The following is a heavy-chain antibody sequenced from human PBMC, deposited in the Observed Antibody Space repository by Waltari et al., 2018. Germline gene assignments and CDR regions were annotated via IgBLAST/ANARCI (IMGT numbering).Heavy chain of an antibody. J-gene: IGHJ4*02. CDR2: ISSGSSYI. CDR1: GFTFSSYT. D-gene: IGHD2-15*01. CDR3: AREWGVMVGTAGFYFDY. V-gene: IGHV3-21*01. Sequence: EVQLVGSGGGLVKPGGSLRLSCAASGFTFSSYTMNWVRQAPGKGMEGVSSISSGSSYIYYADSVKGRFTISRDNAKNSLYLQINSLRVEDTAVYYCAREWGVMVGTAGFYFDYWGQGALVTVSS.